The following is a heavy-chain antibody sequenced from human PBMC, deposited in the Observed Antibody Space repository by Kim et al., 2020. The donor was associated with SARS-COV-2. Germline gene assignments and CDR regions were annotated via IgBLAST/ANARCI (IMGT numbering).Heavy chain of an antibody. CDR2: INHSGST. Sequence: SETLSLTCAVYGGSFSGYYWSWIRQPPGKGLEWIGEINHSGSTNYNPSLKSRVTISVDTSKNQFSLKLSSVTAADTAVYYCASKPGVGQDDSSGPWGQGTLVTVSS. D-gene: IGHD3-22*01. CDR1: GGSFSGYY. CDR3: ASKPGVGQDDSSGP. V-gene: IGHV4-34*01. J-gene: IGHJ5*02.